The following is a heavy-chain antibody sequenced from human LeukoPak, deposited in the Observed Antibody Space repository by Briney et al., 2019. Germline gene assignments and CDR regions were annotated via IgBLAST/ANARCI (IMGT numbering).Heavy chain of an antibody. V-gene: IGHV1-2*02. CDR1: GYTFTDYY. CDR3: ARDGHNWNYADY. D-gene: IGHD1-7*01. CDR2: FNPNSGGT. J-gene: IGHJ4*02. Sequence: ASVKVSCKASGYTFTDYYMLWVRQAPGQGLEWMGWFNPNSGGTNYTQKFQGRVTITRDTSIRTAYMVLSRLISDDTAVYYCARDGHNWNYADYWGQGTLVTVSS.